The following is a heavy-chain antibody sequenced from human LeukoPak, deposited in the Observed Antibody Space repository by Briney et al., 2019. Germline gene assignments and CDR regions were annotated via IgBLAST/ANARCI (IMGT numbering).Heavy chain of an antibody. Sequence: GGSLRLSCAASGFPFSAYAMTWVRQAPGKGPEWVSSISPQGTTYYADSVKGRFTVSRDNSRNTLFLQMGSLRADDMAVYYCAKPRVDSGAGSSYGHGLDFWGQGTLVTVSS. CDR3: AKPRVDSGAGSSYGHGLDF. CDR2: ISPQGTT. CDR1: GFPFSAYA. D-gene: IGHD5-18*01. V-gene: IGHV3-23*01. J-gene: IGHJ4*02.